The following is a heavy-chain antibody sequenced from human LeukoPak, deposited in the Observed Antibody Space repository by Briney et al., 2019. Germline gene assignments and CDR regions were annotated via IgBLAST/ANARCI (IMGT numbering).Heavy chain of an antibody. CDR1: GFTFNSYA. D-gene: IGHD2-15*01. Sequence: GGSLRLSCAASGFTFNSYAMNWVRQTPGKGLEWVSGISGSGDRKYYADSVKGRFTISRDNSNNTLYLQMNSLRADDTAVYYCARGGAVVVAASYYYGLDVWGQGTTVTVSS. V-gene: IGHV3-23*01. CDR2: ISGSGDRK. J-gene: IGHJ6*02. CDR3: ARGGAVVVAASYYYGLDV.